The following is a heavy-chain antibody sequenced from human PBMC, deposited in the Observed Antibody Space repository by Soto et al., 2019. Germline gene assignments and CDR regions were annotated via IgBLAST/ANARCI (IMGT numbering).Heavy chain of an antibody. V-gene: IGHV4-59*01. CDR2: IYYSGST. D-gene: IGHD6-19*01. CDR1: GGSISSYY. J-gene: IGHJ4*02. Sequence: SETLSLTCTVSGGSISSYYWSWIRQPPGKGLEWIGYIYYSGSTNYNPSLKSRVTISVDTSKNQFSLKLSSVTAADTAVYYCARSETGYSSGWVFDYWGQGTLVTVSS. CDR3: ARSETGYSSGWVFDY.